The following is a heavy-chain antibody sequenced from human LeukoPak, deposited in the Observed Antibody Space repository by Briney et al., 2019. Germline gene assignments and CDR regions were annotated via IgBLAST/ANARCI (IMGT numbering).Heavy chain of an antibody. D-gene: IGHD3-16*01. J-gene: IGHJ4*02. Sequence: PGGSLRLSCAASGFTFSSYGMHWVRQAPGKGLEWVSAISGSGDSTYYADYVKGRFTISRDNSKNTLYLQMNSLRAEDTAIYYCAKESSTLGYWGQGTLVTVSS. V-gene: IGHV3-23*01. CDR3: AKESSTLGY. CDR2: ISGSGDST. CDR1: GFTFSSYG.